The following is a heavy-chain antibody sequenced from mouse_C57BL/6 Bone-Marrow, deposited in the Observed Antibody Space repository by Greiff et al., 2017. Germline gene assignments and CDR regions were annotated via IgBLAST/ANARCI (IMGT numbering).Heavy chain of an antibody. J-gene: IGHJ4*01. Sequence: VQLQQSGPVLVKPGASVKMSCKASGYTFTDYYMNWVKQSHGKSLEWIGVINPYNGGTSYNQKFKGKATLTVDKSSSTAYMELNSLTSEDSAVYYCARVIGAMDYWGQGTSVTVSS. CDR3: ARVIGAMDY. CDR2: INPYNGGT. D-gene: IGHD1-1*01. V-gene: IGHV1-19*01. CDR1: GYTFTDYY.